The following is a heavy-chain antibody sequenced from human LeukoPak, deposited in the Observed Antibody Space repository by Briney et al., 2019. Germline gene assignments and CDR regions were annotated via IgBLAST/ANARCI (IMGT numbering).Heavy chain of an antibody. D-gene: IGHD4-17*01. CDR3: ARYFYGDYYFDY. J-gene: IGHJ4*02. V-gene: IGHV4-34*10. CDR1: GGSFSGYY. Sequence: SETLSLTCAVYGGSFSGYYWSWIRQPPGKGLEWIGEINHSGSTNYNPSLKSRVTMSVDTSKNQFSLKLRSVTAADTAVYYCARYFYGDYYFDYWGQGTLVTVSS. CDR2: INHSGST.